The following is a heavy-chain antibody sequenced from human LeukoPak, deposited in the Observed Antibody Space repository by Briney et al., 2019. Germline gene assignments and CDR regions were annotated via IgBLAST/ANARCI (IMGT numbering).Heavy chain of an antibody. CDR1: GFTFSSYA. D-gene: IGHD3-22*01. V-gene: IGHV3-23*01. J-gene: IGHJ4*02. CDR3: AKASAMIVVVSKHFDY. CDR2: ISGSGGST. Sequence: GGSLRLSCAASGFTFSSYAMSWVRQAPGKGLEWVSSISGSGGSTYYADSVKGRFTISRDNSKNTLYLQMNSLRAEDTAVYYCAKASAMIVVVSKHFDYWGQGTLVTVSS.